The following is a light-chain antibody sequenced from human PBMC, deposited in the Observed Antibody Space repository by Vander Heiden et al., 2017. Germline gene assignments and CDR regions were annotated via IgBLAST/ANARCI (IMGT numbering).Light chain of an antibody. CDR1: QSITRY. J-gene: IGKJ2*01. CDR2: AAS. Sequence: DIQMTQSPSSPSASVGDSVTITCRASQSITRYLNWYQQKPGKAPKLLIYAASNLQSGVPSRFSGSGSGTYFTLTISSLQPEDFAIYYCQQSNSSPPSFGQGTKLEIK. CDR3: QQSNSSPPS. V-gene: IGKV1-39*01.